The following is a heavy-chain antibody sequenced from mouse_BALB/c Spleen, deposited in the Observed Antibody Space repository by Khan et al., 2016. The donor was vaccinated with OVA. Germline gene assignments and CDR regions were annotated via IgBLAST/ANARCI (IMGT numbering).Heavy chain of an antibody. J-gene: IGHJ2*01. CDR1: GYSITSGYA. CDR2: ISYSGVT. CDR3: ARGNYYGYSFDY. V-gene: IGHV3-2*02. Sequence: VRLQQSGPGLVKPSQSLSLTCTVTGYSITSGYAWNWIRQFPGNKLEWMGYISYSGVTSYTQSLKSRISITRDTSKNQFFLQLNSVTTEDTATSDCARGNYYGYSFDYWGQGTTLTVSS. D-gene: IGHD1-1*01.